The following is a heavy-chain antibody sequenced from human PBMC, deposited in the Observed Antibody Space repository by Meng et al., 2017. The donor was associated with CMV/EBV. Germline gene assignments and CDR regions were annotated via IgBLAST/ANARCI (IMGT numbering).Heavy chain of an antibody. Sequence: GESLKISCAASGFTFSDYYMSWIRQAPEKGLEWVSYITNSGNTIYDADSVKGRFSISRDNARNSLYLQMNSLRAEDTAVYYCARFDGGYIGYHYYYYGMDVWGQGTTVTVSS. D-gene: IGHD1-1*01. CDR1: GFTFSDYY. CDR2: ITNSGNTI. V-gene: IGHV3-11*04. J-gene: IGHJ6*02. CDR3: ARFDGGYIGYHYYYYGMDV.